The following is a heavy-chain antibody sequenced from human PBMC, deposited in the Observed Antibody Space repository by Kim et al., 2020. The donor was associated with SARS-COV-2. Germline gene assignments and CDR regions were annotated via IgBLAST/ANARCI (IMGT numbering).Heavy chain of an antibody. J-gene: IGHJ4*02. CDR1: GFTFSSSW. Sequence: GGSLRLSCAASGFTFSSSWMHWVRQAPGEVLVWVSRMNSDGGVINYADSVKGRFTVSRDNAKNTLYLQMNSLRAEDTALYYCATAGNYRFDNWGQGTLVTVSS. D-gene: IGHD3-10*01. CDR2: MNSDGGVI. CDR3: ATAGNYRFDN. V-gene: IGHV3-74*01.